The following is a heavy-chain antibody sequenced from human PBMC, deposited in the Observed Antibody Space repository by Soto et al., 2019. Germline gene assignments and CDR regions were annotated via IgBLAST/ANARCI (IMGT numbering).Heavy chain of an antibody. CDR2: MYYTGVT. D-gene: IGHD3-10*01. Sequence: QVQLQESGPGLLKASETLSLTCSVSGGSVRSGNHFWNWIRQPPGRGLEWLGYMYYTGVTNYNPSLKSRVSMSVDTSKNQFSLKLTSLTAADTADYYCARGGEPLGYYGLDVWGQGTTVTVSS. J-gene: IGHJ6*02. V-gene: IGHV4-61*01. CDR3: ARGGEPLGYYGLDV. CDR1: GGSVRSGNHF.